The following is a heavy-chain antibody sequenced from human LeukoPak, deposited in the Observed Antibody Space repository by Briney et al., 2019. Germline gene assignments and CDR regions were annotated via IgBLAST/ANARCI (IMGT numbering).Heavy chain of an antibody. Sequence: HPGGSLRLSCAASGFTFSSYAMSWVRQAPGMGLEWVSGISGSGTSTYYGDSVKGRFTISRDKSKNTLYLHVNSLRAEDTAVYYCALDCGSTRCYASWGQGTLVTVSS. CDR2: ISGSGTST. CDR3: ALDCGSTRCYAS. D-gene: IGHD2-2*01. CDR1: GFTFSSYA. J-gene: IGHJ5*02. V-gene: IGHV3-23*01.